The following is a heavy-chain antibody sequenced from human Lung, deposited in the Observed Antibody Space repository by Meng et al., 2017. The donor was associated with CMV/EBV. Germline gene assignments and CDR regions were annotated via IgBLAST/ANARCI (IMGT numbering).Heavy chain of an antibody. J-gene: IGHJ4*02. Sequence: SXKISCPDSGFTFGSYWMSWVRPAPVKGREWVYSIKQDGSEKYYVDTVKGRFTISRDNAKNSLSLQKNSLRAEDTAVYYCARDLRSPVYWGQGTLVTVSS. V-gene: IGHV3-7*01. CDR3: ARDLRSPVY. CDR1: GFTFGSYW. D-gene: IGHD3-10*01. CDR2: IKQDGSEK.